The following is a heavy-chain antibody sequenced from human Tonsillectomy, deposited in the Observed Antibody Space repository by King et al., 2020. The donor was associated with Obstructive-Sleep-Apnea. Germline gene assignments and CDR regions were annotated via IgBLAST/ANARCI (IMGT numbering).Heavy chain of an antibody. Sequence: VQLQESGPGLVKPSETLSLTCTVSAGSISSYYWSWIRQPPGKGLEWIGYIYYSGSTNYNPSLKSRVTISVDTSKNQFSLKLSSVTAADTAVYYCAREYRSGLYYFDYWGQGTLVTVSS. CDR1: AGSISSYY. V-gene: IGHV4-59*01. J-gene: IGHJ4*02. CDR3: AREYRSGLYYFDY. CDR2: IYYSGST. D-gene: IGHD6-19*01.